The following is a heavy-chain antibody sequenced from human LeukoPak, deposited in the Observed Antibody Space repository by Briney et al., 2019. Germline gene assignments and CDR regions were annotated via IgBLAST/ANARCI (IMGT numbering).Heavy chain of an antibody. J-gene: IGHJ4*02. CDR3: AREAYYYGSGSSY. D-gene: IGHD3-10*01. Sequence: GGSLRLSCAASGFTFSSYAMHWVRQAPGKGLEWVAVISYDGSNKYYADSVKGRFTISRDNSKNTLYLQMNSLRAEDTAVYYCAREAYYYGSGSSYWGQGTLVTVSS. CDR1: GFTFSSYA. CDR2: ISYDGSNK. V-gene: IGHV3-30-3*01.